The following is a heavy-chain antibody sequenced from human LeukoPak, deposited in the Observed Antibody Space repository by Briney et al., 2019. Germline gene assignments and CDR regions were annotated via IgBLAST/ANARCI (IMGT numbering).Heavy chain of an antibody. CDR3: ASSLYGSGTDPSYYFDY. D-gene: IGHD3-10*01. V-gene: IGHV3-11*01. Sequence: GGSLTLSCAASGFTFSDHYMSWIRQAPGKGLEWFSFISGSGSNIYYADSVKGRFTISRDNAKNSLYLQMNSLRAEDTAVYYCASSLYGSGTDPSYYFDYWGQGTLVTVSS. J-gene: IGHJ4*02. CDR2: ISGSGSNI. CDR1: GFTFSDHY.